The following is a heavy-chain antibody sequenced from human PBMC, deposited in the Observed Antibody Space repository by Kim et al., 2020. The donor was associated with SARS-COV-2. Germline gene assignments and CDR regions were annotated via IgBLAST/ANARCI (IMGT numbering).Heavy chain of an antibody. D-gene: IGHD3-10*01. CDR3: ARVKVREANFAVIAEYYF. V-gene: IGHV4-59*01. J-gene: IGHJ4*01. Sequence: SETLSLTCTVSGGSISSYYWSWIRQPPGKGLEWIGYIYYSGSTNYNPSLKSRVTISVDTSKNQFSLKLSSVTAVDTTVYYCARVKVREANFAVIAEYYF. CDR2: IYYSGST. CDR1: GGSISSYY.